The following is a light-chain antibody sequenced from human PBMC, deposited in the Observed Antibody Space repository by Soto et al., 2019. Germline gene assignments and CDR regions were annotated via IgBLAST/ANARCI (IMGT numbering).Light chain of an antibody. V-gene: IGKV1-39*01. Sequence: DIQMTQSPSSLSASVGARVTITCRASQSIRNYLNWYQQNPGKAPKLLSYAASNLQSGVPSRFSGSGSGTDFTLTISSLQPEDFATYYCQQHGQWPITFGQGTRLEIK. CDR3: QQHGQWPIT. CDR2: AAS. CDR1: QSIRNY. J-gene: IGKJ5*01.